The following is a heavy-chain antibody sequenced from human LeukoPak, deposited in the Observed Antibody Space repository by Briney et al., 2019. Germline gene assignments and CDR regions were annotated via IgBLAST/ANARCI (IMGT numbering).Heavy chain of an antibody. V-gene: IGHV1-18*01. D-gene: IGHD3-10*01. Sequence: ASVKVSCKASGYTFTSYGISWVRQAPGQGLEWMGLISAYNGNTNYAQKLQGRVTMTTDTSTSTAYMELRSLRSDDTAVYCCARSAYYYGSGSYRTPQGLYYYYGMDVWGQGTTVTVSS. CDR1: GYTFTSYG. CDR2: ISAYNGNT. J-gene: IGHJ6*02. CDR3: ARSAYYYGSGSYRTPQGLYYYYGMDV.